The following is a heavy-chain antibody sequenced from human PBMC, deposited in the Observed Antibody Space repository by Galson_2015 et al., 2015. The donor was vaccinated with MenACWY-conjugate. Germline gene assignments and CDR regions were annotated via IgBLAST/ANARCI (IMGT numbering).Heavy chain of an antibody. V-gene: IGHV5-51*01. CDR2: ISPGDSNT. D-gene: IGHD1-26*01. CDR3: ARHPPGGRGMDV. Sequence: QSGAEVKKPGESLKISCTGSGSSFTTYWIAWVRQLPGKGLEWMGLISPGDSNTRYSPAFQGQVTISADKSISTAYLQWNSLQASDTAMYYCARHPPGGRGMDVWGQGTTVTVSS. CDR1: GSSFTTYW. J-gene: IGHJ6*02.